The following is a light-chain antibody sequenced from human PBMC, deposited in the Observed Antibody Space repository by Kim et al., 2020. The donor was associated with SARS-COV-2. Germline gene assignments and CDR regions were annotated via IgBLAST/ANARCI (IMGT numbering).Light chain of an antibody. CDR2: GSS. J-gene: IGKJ1*01. Sequence: VAPVERATISCRASQSSNGVLSWYQQHPGQSPRLLMFGSSTRVTYVPASFSGSGSCSYFTLTISGLQPEDFAVYYCQQYNNWPRTFGQGTKVDIK. CDR1: QSSNGV. V-gene: IGKV3-15*01. CDR3: QQYNNWPRT.